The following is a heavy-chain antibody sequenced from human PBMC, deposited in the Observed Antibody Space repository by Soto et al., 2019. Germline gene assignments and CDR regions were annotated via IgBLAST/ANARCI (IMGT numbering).Heavy chain of an antibody. CDR1: GGSISSYY. J-gene: IGHJ6*02. D-gene: IGHD1-20*01. Sequence: SETLSLTCTDSGGSISSYYWSWIRQPAGKGLEWIGRIYTSGSTNYNPSLKSRVTMSVDTSKNQFSLKLSSVTAADTAVYYCARARHTSLTGDYYGMDVWGQGTTVTVSS. CDR2: IYTSGST. CDR3: ARARHTSLTGDYYGMDV. V-gene: IGHV4-4*07.